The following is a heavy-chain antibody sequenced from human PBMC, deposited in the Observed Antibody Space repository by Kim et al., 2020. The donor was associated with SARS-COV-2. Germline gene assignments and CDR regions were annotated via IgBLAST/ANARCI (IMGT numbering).Heavy chain of an antibody. J-gene: IGHJ2*01. V-gene: IGHV1-69*04. CDR2: IIPVLEIT. Sequence: SVKVSCKASGGSFTTFAITWVRQAPGQGLEWMGRIIPVLEITNYAQNFQGRVTFTADKSTTTAYMELTSLRSNDTAVYYCTRVLIPSECRGTSCFVRYFGLGGRGTLVTVSS. CDR1: GGSFTTFA. D-gene: IGHD2-2*01. CDR3: TRVLIPSECRGTSCFVRYFGL.